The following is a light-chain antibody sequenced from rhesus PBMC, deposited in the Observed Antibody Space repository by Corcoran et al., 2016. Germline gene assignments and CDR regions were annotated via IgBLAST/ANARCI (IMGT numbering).Light chain of an antibody. V-gene: IGKV4-1*01. CDR1: QSLLYSSNNKNS. CDR2: WAS. J-gene: IGKJ4*01. Sequence: DIMMTQSPDSLAVSLGERVTINCKSSQSLLYSSNNKNSLAWYQQKPGQTPKVLIYWASTRESGVPNRFSGSGSGTDFTLTISGLEAEDVAVYYCQQYYRPPVTFGGGTKVEIK. CDR3: QQYYRPPVT.